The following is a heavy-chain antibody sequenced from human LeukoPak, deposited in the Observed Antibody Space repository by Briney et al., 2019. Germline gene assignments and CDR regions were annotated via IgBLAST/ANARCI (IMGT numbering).Heavy chain of an antibody. CDR2: ISSNGGST. V-gene: IGHV3-64*01. J-gene: IGHJ4*02. CDR3: AREEWLGYFDY. D-gene: IGHD5-12*01. Sequence: GGSLRLSCAASGFTFSSYAMHWVRQAPGKGLEYVSAISSNGGSTYYANSVKGRFTISRDKSKNTLYLQMGSLRAEDMAVYYCAREEWLGYFDYWGQGTLVTVSS. CDR1: GFTFSSYA.